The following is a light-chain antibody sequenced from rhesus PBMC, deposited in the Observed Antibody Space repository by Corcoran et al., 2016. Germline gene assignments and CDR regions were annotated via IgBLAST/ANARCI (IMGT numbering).Light chain of an antibody. CDR2: AAS. V-gene: IGKV1-94*01. CDR1: QGINKE. CDR3: LQNYTTPSWT. Sequence: DIQMTQSPSSLSATVGDRVTVTCRASQGINKELCWYQQKPGKAPTLLIYAASSLQTGVSSRFSGSGSGTDYTLTINSLQPEDVATYYCLQNYTTPSWTVDQGTKVEIK. J-gene: IGKJ1*01.